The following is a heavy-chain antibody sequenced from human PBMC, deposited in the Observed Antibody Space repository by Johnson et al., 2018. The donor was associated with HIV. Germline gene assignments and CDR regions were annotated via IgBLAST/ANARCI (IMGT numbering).Heavy chain of an antibody. V-gene: IGHV3-30*04. J-gene: IGHJ3*02. CDR2: ISYDGSNE. D-gene: IGHD5-24*01. CDR1: GFTFSRYA. Sequence: QVQLVESGGGVVQPGRSLRLSCAASGFTFSRYAMHWVRQAPGKGLEWVAVISYDGSNEFYADSVKGRFTISRDNSRNALYLQMNSLRAEDTAVFYCARDQFGTITTGGDGAFDIWGQGTMVTVSS. CDR3: ARDQFGTITTGGDGAFDI.